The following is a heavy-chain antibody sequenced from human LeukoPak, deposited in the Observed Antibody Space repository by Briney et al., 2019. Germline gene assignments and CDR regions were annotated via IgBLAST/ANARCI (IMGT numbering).Heavy chain of an antibody. J-gene: IGHJ4*02. V-gene: IGHV3-7*01. D-gene: IGHD3-10*01. CDR1: GFNFSNYW. Sequence: GGSLRLSCVVSGFNFSNYWMSWVRQAPGKGLEWVANIDQEGGEQNYVDSVKGRFSISRDNAKTSVYLQMNSLKVEDTAFYYCARSKAGGYWGQGTLVTVSS. CDR2: IDQEGGEQ. CDR3: ARSKAGGY.